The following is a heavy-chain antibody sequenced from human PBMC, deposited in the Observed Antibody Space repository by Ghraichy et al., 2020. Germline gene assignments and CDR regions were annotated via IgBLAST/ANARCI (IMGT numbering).Heavy chain of an antibody. V-gene: IGHV1-69*13. J-gene: IGHJ3*02. CDR2: IIPIFGTA. Sequence: SVKVSCKASGGTFSSYAISWVRQAPGQGLEWMGGIIPIFGTANYAQKFQGRVTITADESTSTAYMELSSLRSEDTAVYYCARGYDSSGYILIAFDIWGQGTMVTVSS. CDR1: GGTFSSYA. D-gene: IGHD3-22*01. CDR3: ARGYDSSGYILIAFDI.